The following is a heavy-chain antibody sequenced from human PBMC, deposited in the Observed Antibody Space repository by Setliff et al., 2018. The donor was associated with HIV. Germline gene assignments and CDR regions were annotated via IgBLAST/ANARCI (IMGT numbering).Heavy chain of an antibody. J-gene: IGHJ4*02. Sequence: SETLSLTCTVSGGSISSRYWSWIRQPPGKGLEWIGTIYYNGNTNYSPSLKSRVTISEDTSKKQVSLKLRSVTAADTAVYYCARGIDNFWTGYFAWGQGTLGTVS. CDR1: GGSISSRY. D-gene: IGHD3-3*01. CDR2: IYYNGNT. V-gene: IGHV4-59*11. CDR3: ARGIDNFWTGYFA.